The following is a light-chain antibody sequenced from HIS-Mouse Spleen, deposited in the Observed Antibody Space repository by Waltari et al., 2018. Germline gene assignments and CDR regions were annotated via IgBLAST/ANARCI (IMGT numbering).Light chain of an antibody. Sequence: SYELTQPPSVSVSPGQTASITCSGHKLGDKYAFWYQQKPGQPPVLVIYQDSKRPSGIPERFSGSNSGNTATLTISGTQAMDEADYYCQAWDSSTYVFGTGTKVTVL. V-gene: IGLV3-1*01. CDR2: QDS. CDR3: QAWDSSTYV. J-gene: IGLJ1*01. CDR1: KLGDKY.